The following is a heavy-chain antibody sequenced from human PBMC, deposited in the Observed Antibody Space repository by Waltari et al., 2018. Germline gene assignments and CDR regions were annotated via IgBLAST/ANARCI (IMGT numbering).Heavy chain of an antibody. D-gene: IGHD3-3*01. CDR1: GFTFSSYS. V-gene: IGHV4-59*01. CDR2: IYYSGST. CDR3: ARVTPIYGRPGAFDI. Sequence: VQLVESGGGLVQPGGSLRLSCAASGFTFSSYSMNWVRQAPGKGLEWIGYIYYSGSTNYNPSLKSRVTISVDTSKNQFSLKLSSVTAADTAVYYCARVTPIYGRPGAFDIWGQGTMVTVSS. J-gene: IGHJ3*02.